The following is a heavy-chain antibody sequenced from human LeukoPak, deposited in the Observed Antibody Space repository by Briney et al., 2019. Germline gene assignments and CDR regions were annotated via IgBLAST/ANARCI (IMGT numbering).Heavy chain of an antibody. CDR1: GFTFSSYE. Sequence: QSGGSLRLSCAASGFTFSSYEMNWVRQAPGKGLEWVSYISSSGSTIYYADSVKGRFTISRDNAKNSLYLQMNSLRAEDTAVYYCARNTMVQGVMGFDPWGQGTLVTVSS. J-gene: IGHJ5*02. CDR3: ARNTMVQGVMGFDP. V-gene: IGHV3-48*03. D-gene: IGHD3-10*01. CDR2: ISSSGSTI.